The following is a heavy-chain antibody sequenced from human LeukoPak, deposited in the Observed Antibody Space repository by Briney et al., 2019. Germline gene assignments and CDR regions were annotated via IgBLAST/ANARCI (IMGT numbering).Heavy chain of an antibody. J-gene: IGHJ4*02. D-gene: IGHD6-19*01. V-gene: IGHV1-58*01. CDR1: GFTFTISA. Sequence: SVKVSCKASGFTFTISAVQWVRQARGQRLEWIGWIVVGSGNTNYAQKFQERVTITRDMSTSTAYMELSSLRSEDTAVYYCAADRSSGWNGGDYWGQGTLVTVSS. CDR3: AADRSSGWNGGDY. CDR2: IVVGSGNT.